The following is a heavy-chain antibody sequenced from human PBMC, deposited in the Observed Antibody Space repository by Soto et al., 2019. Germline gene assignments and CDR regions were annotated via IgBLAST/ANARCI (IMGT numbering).Heavy chain of an antibody. V-gene: IGHV1-3*05. D-gene: IGHD6-13*01. Sequence: QVQLVQSGAEEKKPGASVKVSCKASGYTFTSYAMHWVRQAPGQRLEWMGWINAGNGNTKYSQKFQGRVTITRDTSASTAYMELSSLRSEDTAVYYCAGDSGIAAAPDWFDPWGQGTLVTVSS. J-gene: IGHJ5*02. CDR2: INAGNGNT. CDR1: GYTFTSYA. CDR3: AGDSGIAAAPDWFDP.